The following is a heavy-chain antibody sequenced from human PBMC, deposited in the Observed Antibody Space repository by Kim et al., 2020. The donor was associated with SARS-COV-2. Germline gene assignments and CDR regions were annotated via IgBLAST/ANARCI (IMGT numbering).Heavy chain of an antibody. V-gene: IGHV3-11*06. D-gene: IGHD2-2*03. Sequence: GGSLRLSCAASGFTFSDYYMTWIRQAPGKGLEWVGYISSSRSCTNYADAVKGRCTISSDNAKNSLYLQMSILSAADTALYDCARVERDGSPLGYWGRGTLVTASS. J-gene: IGHJ4*02. CDR3: ARVERDGSPLGY. CDR1: GFTFSDYY. CDR2: ISSSRSCT.